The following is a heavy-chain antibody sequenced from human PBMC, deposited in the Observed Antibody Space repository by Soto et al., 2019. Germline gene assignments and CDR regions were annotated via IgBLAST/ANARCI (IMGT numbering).Heavy chain of an antibody. Sequence: ESGGGVVQPGRSLRLSCAASGFNFGVFGMHWVRQAPGKGLEWLSVLSYEGSEEYYADSVRGRFTISRDNSKNTLFLQMDSLRVDETGVYYCALTRRSSLLEVAGPGFEYWGQGTLVTVS. CDR2: LSYEGSEE. D-gene: IGHD6-19*01. V-gene: IGHV3-30*03. CDR3: ALTRRSSLLEVAGPGFEY. J-gene: IGHJ4*02. CDR1: GFNFGVFG.